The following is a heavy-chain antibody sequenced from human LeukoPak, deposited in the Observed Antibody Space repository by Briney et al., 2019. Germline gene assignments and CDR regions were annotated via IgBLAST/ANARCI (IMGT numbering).Heavy chain of an antibody. V-gene: IGHV3-48*03. CDR3: ARGFDSVLYYYMDV. CDR2: ISSSGSTI. CDR1: GFTFSSYE. D-gene: IGHD3-9*01. Sequence: GGSLRLSCAASGFTFSSYEMNWVRQAPGKGLEWVSYISSSGSTIYYADSVKGRFTISRDNAKNSLYQQMNSLRAEDTAVYYCARGFDSVLYYYMDVWGKGTTVTVSS. J-gene: IGHJ6*03.